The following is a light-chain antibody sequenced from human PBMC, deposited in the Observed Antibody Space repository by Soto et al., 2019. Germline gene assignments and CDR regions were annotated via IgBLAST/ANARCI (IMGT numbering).Light chain of an antibody. CDR3: QQSYTTPIT. CDR2: AAS. CDR1: QTISSH. Sequence: DIQMTQSPSSLSASVGDRVVITCRASQTISSHLNWYQQKQGKAPNXXVYAASSLQSGVPSRFTGSGSGTDFTLTISSLKPEDFETYFCQQSYTTPITFGQGTRLEIK. V-gene: IGKV1-39*01. J-gene: IGKJ5*01.